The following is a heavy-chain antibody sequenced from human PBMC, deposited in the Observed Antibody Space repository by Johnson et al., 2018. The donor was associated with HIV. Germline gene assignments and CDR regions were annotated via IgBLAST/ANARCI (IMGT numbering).Heavy chain of an antibody. J-gene: IGHJ3*02. Sequence: VQLVESGGGEVRPGGYLRLSCAASGFTFDDYGMSWVRQAPGKGLEWVSAISGSGGSTYYAGSVKGRFTISRDNSKNTLYLQMNSLRAEDTAVYYFARDILLLSSRGNAFDIWGQGTMVTVSS. V-gene: IGHV3-23*04. D-gene: IGHD6-13*01. CDR1: GFTFDDYG. CDR2: ISGSGGST. CDR3: ARDILLLSSRGNAFDI.